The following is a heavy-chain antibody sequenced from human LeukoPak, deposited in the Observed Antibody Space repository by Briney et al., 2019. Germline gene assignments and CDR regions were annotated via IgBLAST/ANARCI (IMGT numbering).Heavy chain of an antibody. CDR2: IYYSGST. V-gene: IGHV4-59*01. J-gene: IGHJ4*02. CDR3: ARGVAASLHGL. Sequence: SETLSPTCTVSGGSISGYYYSWIRQPPGKGLEWIGYIYYSGSTNYNPSLKSRVAISVDTSKKQFSLKLSSVTAADTALYYCARGVAASLHGLWGQGTLVTVSS. CDR1: GGSISGYY. D-gene: IGHD6-13*01.